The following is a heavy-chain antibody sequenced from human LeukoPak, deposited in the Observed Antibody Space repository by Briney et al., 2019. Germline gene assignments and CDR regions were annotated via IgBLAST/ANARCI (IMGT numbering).Heavy chain of an antibody. CDR1: GYTFASYY. J-gene: IGHJ1*01. V-gene: IGHV1-46*01. Sequence: ASVKVSCEASGYTFASYYMHWVRQAPGQGLEWMGIINPSGGSTSYAQKFQGRVTMTRDTSTSTVYMELSSLRSEDTAVYYCARDSSDIRSLIAHWGQGTLVTVSS. CDR3: ARDSSDIRSLIAH. CDR2: INPSGGST. D-gene: IGHD2-15*01.